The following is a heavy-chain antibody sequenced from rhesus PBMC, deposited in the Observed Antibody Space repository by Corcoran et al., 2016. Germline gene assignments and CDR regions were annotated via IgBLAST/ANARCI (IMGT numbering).Heavy chain of an antibody. J-gene: IGHJ4*01. V-gene: IGHV3S5*01. CDR1: GFTFSSYG. D-gene: IGHD5-24*01. Sequence: EVQLVESGGGLVQPGGSLRLSCAASGFTFSSYGMSWVRQAPGKGLEWVSYISNGSDSTYYADSVECRFTIFRDNSKNTLSLQMNSLRAEDTAVYYCAKERRYSGPFDYWGQGVLVTVSS. CDR2: ISNGSDST. CDR3: AKERRYSGPFDY.